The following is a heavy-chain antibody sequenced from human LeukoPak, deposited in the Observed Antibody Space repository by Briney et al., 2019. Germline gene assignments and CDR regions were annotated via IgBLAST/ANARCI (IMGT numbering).Heavy chain of an antibody. CDR3: ARVRYYDSSGSLNWFDP. CDR2: ISAYNGNT. CDR1: GYTFTSYG. J-gene: IGHJ5*02. Sequence: ASVKVSCKASGYTFTSYGISWVRQAPGQGLEWMGWISAYNGNTNYAQKLQGRVTMTTDTSTSTAYMELRSLRSDDTAVYYCARVRYYDSSGSLNWFDPWGQGALVTVSS. D-gene: IGHD3-22*01. V-gene: IGHV1-18*01.